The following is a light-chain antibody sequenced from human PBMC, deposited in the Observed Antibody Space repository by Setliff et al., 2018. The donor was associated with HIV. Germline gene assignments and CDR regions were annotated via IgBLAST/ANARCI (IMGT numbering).Light chain of an antibody. V-gene: IGLV2-23*02. Sequence: QSALTQPASVSGSPGQSITISCTGSSSDIGAYNYVSWYQQHPGKVPKVIIYDVRKRPSGVSGRFSGSKSANTASLTISGLQAEDEATYYCSSYVNINTLVFGSGTKVTVL. J-gene: IGLJ1*01. CDR3: SSYVNINTLV. CDR1: SSDIGAYNY. CDR2: DVR.